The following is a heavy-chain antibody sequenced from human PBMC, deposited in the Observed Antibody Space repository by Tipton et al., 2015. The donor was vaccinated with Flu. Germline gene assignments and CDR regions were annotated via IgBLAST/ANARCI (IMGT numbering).Heavy chain of an antibody. V-gene: IGHV4-59*01. CDR1: GGSISSYY. Sequence: TLSLTCTVSGGSISSYYWSWIRQPPGKGLEWIGYIYYSGSTNYNPSLKGRVTISVDTSKNQFSVKLSSVTAADTAVYYCARDRVDSSGFIDYWGQGTLVTVSS. CDR2: IYYSGST. CDR3: ARDRVDSSGFIDY. J-gene: IGHJ4*02. D-gene: IGHD3-22*01.